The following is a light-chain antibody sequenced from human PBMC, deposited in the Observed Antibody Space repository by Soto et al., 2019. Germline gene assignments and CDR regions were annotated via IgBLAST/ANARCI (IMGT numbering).Light chain of an antibody. CDR2: DVS. CDR3: SSYTRSGTRV. Sequence: QSALPQPASVSGSPGQSITISCTGTSNDIGGFNYVSWYQQYPGKAPKLIIYDVSNRPSGVSGRFSASKSGNTASLTISGLQAEDDGDYYCSSYTRSGTRVFGGGTKVTVL. V-gene: IGLV2-14*01. J-gene: IGLJ3*02. CDR1: SNDIGGFNY.